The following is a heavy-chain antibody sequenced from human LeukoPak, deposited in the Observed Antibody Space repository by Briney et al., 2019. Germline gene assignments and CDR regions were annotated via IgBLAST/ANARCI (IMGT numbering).Heavy chain of an antibody. V-gene: IGHV4-4*02. CDR2: IYHSGST. CDR1: GVSISSNNW. J-gene: IGHJ4*02. D-gene: IGHD6-13*01. Sequence: SETLSLTCAVSGVSISSNNWWSWVRQPPGKGLEWIGEIYHSGSTNYHPSLKSRVTISVDKSKNQFSLKLSSVTAADTAVYYCARYVWQQLALDYWGQGTLVTVSS. CDR3: ARYVWQQLALDY.